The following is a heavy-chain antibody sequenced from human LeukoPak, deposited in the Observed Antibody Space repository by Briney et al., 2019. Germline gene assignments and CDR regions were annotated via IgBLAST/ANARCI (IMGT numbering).Heavy chain of an antibody. J-gene: IGHJ4*02. V-gene: IGHV4-38-2*02. D-gene: IGHD1-14*01. CDR2: IYRSGST. CDR1: GYSISSGYY. Sequence: SETLSLTCTVSGYSISSGYYWGWIRQSPGKGLEWIATIYRSGSTYYNPSLKSRVTISVDTSKNQFSLQLNSVSPEDTAVYYCARVNSWTEEPDTGFDYWGQGILVTVSS. CDR3: ARVNSWTEEPDTGFDY.